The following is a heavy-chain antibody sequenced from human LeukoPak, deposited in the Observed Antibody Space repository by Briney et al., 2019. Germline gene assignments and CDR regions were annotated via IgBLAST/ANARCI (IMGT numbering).Heavy chain of an antibody. V-gene: IGHV3-48*01. Sequence: GGSLRLSCVGSGFIFNDYSMNWVRQAPGKGPEWVSYISSRSSTIYYADSVKGRFTISRDNSKNTLYLQMNSLRAEDTAVYYCAREAAQYTYYNYYGSGRPFDIWGQGTMVTVSS. CDR2: ISSRSSTI. CDR1: GFIFNDYS. J-gene: IGHJ3*02. D-gene: IGHD3-10*01. CDR3: AREAAQYTYYNYYGSGRPFDI.